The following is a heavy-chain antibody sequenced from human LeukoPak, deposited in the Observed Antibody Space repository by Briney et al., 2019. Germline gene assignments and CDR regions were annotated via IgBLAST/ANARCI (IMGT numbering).Heavy chain of an antibody. V-gene: IGHV4-34*01. CDR3: ARTSLTVAGTNIDY. Sequence: ETLSLTCAVYGGSFSGYYWSWIRQPPGKGLEWIGEINHSGSTNYNPSLKSRVTVSVDTSKNQFSLKLSSVTAADTAVYYCARTSLTVAGTNIDYWGQGTLVTVSS. CDR2: INHSGST. CDR1: GGSFSGYY. J-gene: IGHJ4*02. D-gene: IGHD6-19*01.